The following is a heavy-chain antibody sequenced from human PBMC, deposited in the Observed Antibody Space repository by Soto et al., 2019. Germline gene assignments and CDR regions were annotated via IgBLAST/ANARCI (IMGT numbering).Heavy chain of an antibody. Sequence: SETLSLTCTVSGGSISSYYWRWIRQPPGKGLEWIGYIYYSGSTNYNPSLKSRVTISVDTSKNQFSLKLSSVTAADTAVYYCARATDPDSTWFDPWGQGTLVTVSS. CDR3: ARATDPDSTWFDP. D-gene: IGHD4-4*01. V-gene: IGHV4-59*01. J-gene: IGHJ5*02. CDR2: IYYSGST. CDR1: GGSISSYY.